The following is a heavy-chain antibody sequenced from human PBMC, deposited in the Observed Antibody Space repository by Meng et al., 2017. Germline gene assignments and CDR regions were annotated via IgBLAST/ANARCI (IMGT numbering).Heavy chain of an antibody. Sequence: GESLKISCAASGFTFSSYAMHWVRQAPGKGLEYVSAISSNGGSTYYANSVKGRFTISRDNSKNTLYLQMNSLRAEDTALYYCARGRIMITFGGAKGGQGTLVTVSS. V-gene: IGHV3-64*01. CDR1: GFTFSSYA. D-gene: IGHD3-16*01. J-gene: IGHJ4*02. CDR2: ISSNGGST. CDR3: ARGRIMITFGGAK.